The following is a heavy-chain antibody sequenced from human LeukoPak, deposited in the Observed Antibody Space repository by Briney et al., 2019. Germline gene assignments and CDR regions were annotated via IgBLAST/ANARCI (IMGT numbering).Heavy chain of an antibody. CDR2: ISSRGSAI. D-gene: IGHD3-22*01. J-gene: IGHJ3*02. CDR1: GFTFSNYE. V-gene: IGHV3-48*03. Sequence: GRSLRLSYAASGFTFSNYEMNCVRQAPGKWLEWVSYISSRGSAIYYADSVKGRFTISRDDAKNSLYLKMNSLRAEDTAVYYCARGYYDSSGYSDAFDIWGQGTMVTVSS. CDR3: ARGYYDSSGYSDAFDI.